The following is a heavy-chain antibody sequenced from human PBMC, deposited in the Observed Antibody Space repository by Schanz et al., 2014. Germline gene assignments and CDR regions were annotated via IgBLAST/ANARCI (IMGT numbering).Heavy chain of an antibody. D-gene: IGHD3-3*01. V-gene: IGHV1-2*04. J-gene: IGHJ3*01. CDR2: IDPNSGGT. CDR3: ARTASHDVWRGYIPHYAFDL. CDR1: GNTLSAYY. Sequence: QVQLVQSGADVKKPGASVKVSCKASGNTLSAYYIHWIRQAPGQGLEWMGWIDPNSGGTNYAQKFQGWVTMTSDTSITSVYMEVNSLTSDDTAVFYCARTASHDVWRGYIPHYAFDLWGQGTVVIVSS.